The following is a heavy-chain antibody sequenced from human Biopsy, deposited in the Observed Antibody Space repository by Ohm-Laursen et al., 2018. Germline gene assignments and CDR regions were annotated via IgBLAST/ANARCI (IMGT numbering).Heavy chain of an antibody. J-gene: IGHJ6*02. D-gene: IGHD3-10*01. CDR1: GDTFNKYG. Sequence: SSVKVSCKTSGDTFNKYGIFWVRQAPGQGLEWMGRIIPIVDIVNYAQRFQGRVTMTADKPTSTAYLDLSSLISEDTAVYYCARGGSGSGYYGMDVWGQGTTVMVSS. CDR3: ARGGSGSGYYGMDV. V-gene: IGHV1-69*04. CDR2: IIPIVDIV.